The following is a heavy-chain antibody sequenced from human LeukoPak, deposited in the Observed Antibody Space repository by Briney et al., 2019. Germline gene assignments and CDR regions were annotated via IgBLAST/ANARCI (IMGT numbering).Heavy chain of an antibody. J-gene: IGHJ4*02. CDR1: GGSISSSNW. D-gene: IGHD6-13*01. V-gene: IGHV4-4*02. CDR3: ARDRGRGLGRIAATGYFDY. CDR2: IYHSGST. Sequence: SGTLSLTCAVSGGSISSSNWWSWVRQPPGKGLEWIGEIYHSGSTNYNPSLKSRVTISVDKSKNQFSLKLSSVTAADTAVYYCARDRGRGLGRIAATGYFDYWGQGTLVTVSS.